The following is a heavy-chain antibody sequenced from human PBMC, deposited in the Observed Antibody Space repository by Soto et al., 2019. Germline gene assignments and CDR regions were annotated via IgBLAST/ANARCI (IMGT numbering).Heavy chain of an antibody. V-gene: IGHV1-69*13. Sequence: SLKVSCKTSGGTFSSYAISWVRQAPRQRLEWMGGIVPIVDTSTYAQKFQGRVTITADESTSTVYMELSSLRSDDTAVYYCVRVVAIPGSPDNWGQGPLVTVSS. CDR2: IVPIVDTS. D-gene: IGHD1-20*01. CDR3: VRVVAIPGSPDN. CDR1: GGTFSSYA. J-gene: IGHJ4*02.